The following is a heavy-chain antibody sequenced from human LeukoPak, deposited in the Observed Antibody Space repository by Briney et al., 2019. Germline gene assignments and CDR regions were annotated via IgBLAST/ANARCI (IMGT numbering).Heavy chain of an antibody. D-gene: IGHD3-10*01. V-gene: IGHV3-30-3*01. J-gene: IGHJ6*02. CDR1: GFTFSSYA. CDR3: AKDKGEEVRVPRAMMDV. CDR2: ISYDGSNK. Sequence: PGGSLRLSCAASGFTFSSYAMHWVRQAPGKGLEWVAVISYDGSNKYYADSVKGRFTISRDNSKNTLYLQMNSLRAEDTAVYYCAKDKGEEVRVPRAMMDVWGQGTTVTVSS.